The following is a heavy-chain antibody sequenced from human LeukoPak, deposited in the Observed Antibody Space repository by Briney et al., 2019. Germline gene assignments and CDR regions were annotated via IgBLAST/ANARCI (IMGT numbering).Heavy chain of an antibody. Sequence: GGSLRLSCAASGFTFSSYWMSWVRQAPGKGLEWVANIRQDGGDEYYVDSVKGRFAISRDNAKNSLYLQMNVLRVEDTAFYYCARDWVSLSSGRVFDYWGQGTLVTVSS. D-gene: IGHD3-22*01. V-gene: IGHV3-7*01. J-gene: IGHJ4*02. CDR2: IRQDGGDE. CDR1: GFTFSSYW. CDR3: ARDWVSLSSGRVFDY.